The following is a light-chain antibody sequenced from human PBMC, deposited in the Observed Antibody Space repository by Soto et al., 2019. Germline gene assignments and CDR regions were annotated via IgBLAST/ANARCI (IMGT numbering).Light chain of an antibody. Sequence: EIVMTQSPATLSVSPGERATLSCRAGQGVTTNFAWYQQKSGQSPRLLIYDVSIRATGVPARFSGTGSETDFTLTISGLQSEDSAVYFCQQYNNWPFYFGQGTRLEN. J-gene: IGKJ5*01. CDR1: QGVTTN. V-gene: IGKV3-15*01. CDR3: QQYNNWPFY. CDR2: DVS.